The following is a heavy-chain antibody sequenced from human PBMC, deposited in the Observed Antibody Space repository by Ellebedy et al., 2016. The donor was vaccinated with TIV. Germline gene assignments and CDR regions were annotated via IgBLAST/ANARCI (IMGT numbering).Heavy chain of an antibody. D-gene: IGHD1-1*01. Sequence: PGGSLRLSCKGSGYSFSNYWITWVRQMPGKGLEWMGRIDTTDSYTNSRLSFQGHVILSADKSISTVYLQWISLKASDTATYYCARHFDDQQYYYGMDVWGQGTTVTVSS. CDR2: IDTTDSYT. J-gene: IGHJ6*02. CDR3: ARHFDDQQYYYGMDV. CDR1: GYSFSNYW. V-gene: IGHV5-10-1*01.